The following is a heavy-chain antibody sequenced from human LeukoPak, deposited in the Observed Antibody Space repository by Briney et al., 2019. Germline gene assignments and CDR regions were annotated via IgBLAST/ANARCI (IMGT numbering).Heavy chain of an antibody. CDR1: GYTFTRYY. J-gene: IGHJ3*02. V-gene: IGHV1-2*02. CDR2: IDPNSGGT. Sequence: ASVKVSCKASGYTFTRYYMHWVLQAPGQGLEWMGWIDPNSGGTNYAQKFQGRVTMTRDTSISTAYMELSRLRSDDTAVYYCARGAIAARHTGAVAFDIWGQGTMVTVSS. CDR3: ARGAIAARHTGAVAFDI. D-gene: IGHD6-6*01.